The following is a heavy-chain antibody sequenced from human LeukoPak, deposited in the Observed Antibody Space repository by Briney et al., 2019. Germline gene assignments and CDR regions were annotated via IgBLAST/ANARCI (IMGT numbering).Heavy chain of an antibody. J-gene: IGHJ4*02. CDR2: IYYSGST. CDR3: GSTLRHYQY. V-gene: IGHV4-39*01. CDR1: GGCISSTTYY. Sequence: SETLSLTCTVPGGCISSTTYYWGWIRRPPGKGLEWIGSIYYSGSTYYNPSLKSRVTVSVHTSKNQFSLILSSVTAADTADRVRGSTLRHYQYWGQGTLVTVSS. D-gene: IGHD3-16*01.